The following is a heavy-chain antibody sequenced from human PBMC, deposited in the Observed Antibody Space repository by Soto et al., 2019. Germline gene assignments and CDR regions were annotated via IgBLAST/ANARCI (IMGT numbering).Heavy chain of an antibody. D-gene: IGHD3-9*01. CDR3: ARDDKRYCYWFVDAFYI. V-gene: IGHV1-18*01. J-gene: IGHJ3*02. Sequence: QVQLVQSGAEVKKPGASVKVSCKASGYTFTSYGISWVRQAPGQGLEWMGWISAYNGNTNYAQTLQGRVTMTTDTSTSTAYREVRSQRSDDTSVYYRARDDKRYCYWFVDAFYIWGQGTMVTVSS. CDR2: ISAYNGNT. CDR1: GYTFTSYG.